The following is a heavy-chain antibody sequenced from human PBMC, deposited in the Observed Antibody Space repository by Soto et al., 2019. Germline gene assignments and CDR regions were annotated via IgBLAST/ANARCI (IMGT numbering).Heavy chain of an antibody. CDR1: GFTFSSYA. Sequence: EVQLLESGGGLVQPGGSLRLSCAASGFTFSSYAMRWVRQAPVKGLEWVSAIRGSGDSTYYADSVKGRFTMSRDNSKNTLYLQMHSLRAEDTAVYYCARRGSGSYYDYWGQGTLVTVSS. V-gene: IGHV3-23*01. J-gene: IGHJ4*02. D-gene: IGHD1-26*01. CDR3: ARRGSGSYYDY. CDR2: IRGSGDST.